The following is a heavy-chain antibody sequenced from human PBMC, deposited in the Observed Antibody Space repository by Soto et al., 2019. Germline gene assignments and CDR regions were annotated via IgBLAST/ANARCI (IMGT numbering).Heavy chain of an antibody. J-gene: IGHJ4*02. CDR1: GYTFTSYG. V-gene: IGHV1-18*01. CDR2: ISAYNGNT. D-gene: IGHD3-10*01. Sequence: QVQLVQSGAEVKKPGASVKVSCKASGYTFTSYGINWVRQAPGQGLEWMGWISAYNGNTNYAQKHQGRVTMTTDTTTSTAYMELRSLRSDDPAVYYCARDKGDGSGSYYGYWGQGTLVTVSS. CDR3: ARDKGDGSGSYYGY.